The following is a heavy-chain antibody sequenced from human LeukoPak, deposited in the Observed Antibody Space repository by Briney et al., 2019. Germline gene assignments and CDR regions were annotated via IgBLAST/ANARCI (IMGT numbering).Heavy chain of an antibody. J-gene: IGHJ4*02. D-gene: IGHD3-22*01. CDR2: IYHSGGT. Sequence: PSETLSLTCAVSGGSISSNIWWSWVRQPPGKGLEWIGEIYHSGGTNYNPSLKSRVTMSVDKSKNQFSLKLSSVTAADTAVYYCARSRYYYDSSGYYKTLGYFDYWGQGTLVTVSS. CDR3: ARSRYYYDSSGYYKTLGYFDY. CDR1: GGSISSNIW. V-gene: IGHV4-4*02.